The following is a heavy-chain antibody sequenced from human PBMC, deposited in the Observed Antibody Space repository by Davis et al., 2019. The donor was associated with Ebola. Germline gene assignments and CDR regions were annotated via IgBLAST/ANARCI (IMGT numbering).Heavy chain of an antibody. CDR2: ISSGSFTI. Sequence: GESLKISRAASGITFSRYSMNWVRQAPGKGLEWVAFISSGSFTIHYADSVKGRFTISRDNAKNSLFLQMNSLRDEDTAVYYCARWSILGQWGQGTLVTVSS. D-gene: IGHD3-3*01. J-gene: IGHJ4*02. CDR3: ARWSILGQ. CDR1: GITFSRYS. V-gene: IGHV3-48*02.